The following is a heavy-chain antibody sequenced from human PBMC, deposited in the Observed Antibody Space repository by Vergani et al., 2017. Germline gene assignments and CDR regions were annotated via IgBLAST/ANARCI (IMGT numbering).Heavy chain of an antibody. J-gene: IGHJ4*02. CDR1: GFTVSSNY. V-gene: IGHV3-66*01. Sequence: EVQLVESGGGLVQPGGSLRLSCAASGFTVSSNYMSWVRQAPGKGLEWVSVIYSGGSTYYADSVKGRFTIPRDNSKNTLYLQMNSLRAEDTAVYYCARAYYDSSGYPIPYFDCWGQGTLVTVSS. CDR3: ARAYYDSSGYPIPYFDC. CDR2: IYSGGST. D-gene: IGHD3-22*01.